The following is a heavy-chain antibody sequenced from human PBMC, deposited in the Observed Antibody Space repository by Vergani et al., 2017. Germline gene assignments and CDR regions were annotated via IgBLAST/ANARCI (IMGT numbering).Heavy chain of an antibody. CDR2: IKQDGSEK. V-gene: IGHV3-7*01. CDR3: ARSGWYRNYGMDV. Sequence: VQLVESGGGVVQPGTSLRLSCEASGFKFSQFGMHWVRQGPGKGLEWVANIKQDGSEKYYVDSVKGRFTISRDNAKNSLYLQMNSLRAEDTAVYYCARSGWYRNYGMDVWGQGTTVTVSS. CDR1: GFKFSQFG. D-gene: IGHD6-19*01. J-gene: IGHJ6*02.